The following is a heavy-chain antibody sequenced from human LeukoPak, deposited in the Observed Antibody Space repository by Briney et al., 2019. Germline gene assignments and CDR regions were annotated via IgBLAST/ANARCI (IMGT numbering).Heavy chain of an antibody. Sequence: GGSLRLSCAASGFTFSSYAMHWVRQAPGKGLVWVSRIHSDGGGTTYADSVKGRFTISRDNAKNTLYLQMTGLRDEDAAVYYCARGRSSSSWSDYWGQGTLVTVSS. CDR3: ARGRSSSSWSDY. J-gene: IGHJ4*02. CDR2: IHSDGGGT. V-gene: IGHV3-74*01. CDR1: GFTFSSYA. D-gene: IGHD6-13*01.